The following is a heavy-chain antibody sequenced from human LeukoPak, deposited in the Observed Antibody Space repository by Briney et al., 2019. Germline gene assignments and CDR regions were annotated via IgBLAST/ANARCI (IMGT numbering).Heavy chain of an antibody. Sequence: GGSLRLFCAASGFTFSSYAMSWVRQAPGKGLEWVSVISGSGGSTYYGDSVKGRFTISRDNAKNSLYLQMNSLRAEDTAVYYCASPSHLHIAAASTGFGYWGQGTLVTVSS. CDR1: GFTFSSYA. CDR3: ASPSHLHIAAASTGFGY. V-gene: IGHV3-23*01. D-gene: IGHD6-13*01. CDR2: ISGSGGST. J-gene: IGHJ4*02.